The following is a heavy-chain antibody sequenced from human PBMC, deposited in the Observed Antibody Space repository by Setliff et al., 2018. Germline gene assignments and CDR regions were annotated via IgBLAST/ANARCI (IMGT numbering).Heavy chain of an antibody. J-gene: IGHJ5*02. CDR3: VRGTGSPNCFDP. CDR1: GYTFATYY. CDR2: ITPSGDDT. D-gene: IGHD2-15*01. Sequence: ASVKVSCKASGYTFATYYMHWVRQAPGEGLEWMGIITPSGDDTSYAQKFQGRVTITRDMSTRSVYMELSSLRSEDTALYYCVRGTGSPNCFDPWGQGTLVTVSS. V-gene: IGHV1-46*01.